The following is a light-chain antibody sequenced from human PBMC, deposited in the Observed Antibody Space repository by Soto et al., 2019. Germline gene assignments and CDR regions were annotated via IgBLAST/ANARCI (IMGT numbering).Light chain of an antibody. V-gene: IGKV1-5*01. Sequence: DIQMTQSPSTLSASVGDRVTITCRASQSVSNWLAWYQQKPGKAPKLLIYDASSLESGVPSRFSGSGSGTEFTLTISCLQPEDFATYTCQQYNGNSRTFGQGTKVDIK. CDR2: DAS. J-gene: IGKJ1*01. CDR3: QQYNGNSRT. CDR1: QSVSNW.